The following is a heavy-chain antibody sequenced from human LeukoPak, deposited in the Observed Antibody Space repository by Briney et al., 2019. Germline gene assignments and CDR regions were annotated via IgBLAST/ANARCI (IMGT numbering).Heavy chain of an antibody. CDR3: ARLDWTGGNFYSS. CDR2: IYPDDSDT. V-gene: IGHV5-51*01. D-gene: IGHD2-21*02. Sequence: GESLKISCKGSEYSFITHWIAWVRQLPGKGLEWMGIIYPDDSDTKYSPSFQGQVIISADKSIRTAYLQWSSLKASDTAVYYRARLDWTGGNFYSSWGQGTQVIVSS. CDR1: EYSFITHW. J-gene: IGHJ5*02.